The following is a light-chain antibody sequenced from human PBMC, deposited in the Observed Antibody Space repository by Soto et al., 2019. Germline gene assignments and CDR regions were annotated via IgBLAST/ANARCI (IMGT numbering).Light chain of an antibody. CDR1: SSDVGGYRY. CDR3: SSYTSSSTSYV. CDR2: EVN. V-gene: IGLV2-14*01. Sequence: QSVMTQPPSVSAAPGQKVTISCTGTSSDVGGYRYVSWYQQHPGKAPKLLIYEVNIRPSGVSNRFSGSKSGNTASLTISGLQAEDESDYFCSSYTSSSTSYVFGTGTKLTVL. J-gene: IGLJ1*01.